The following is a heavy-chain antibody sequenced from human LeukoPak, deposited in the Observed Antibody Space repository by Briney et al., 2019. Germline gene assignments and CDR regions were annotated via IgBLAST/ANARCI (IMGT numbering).Heavy chain of an antibody. CDR1: GGSISSYY. CDR2: IFHTGST. CDR3: ARSDISGWLTWFDP. Sequence: SETLSLTCTVSGGSISSYYWSWIRQPPGKGLEWIGYIFHTGSTNYNPSLKSRVTISVDTPKNQFSLKLSSVTSADTAVYYCARSDISGWLTWFDPWGQGTLVTVSS. V-gene: IGHV4-59*01. J-gene: IGHJ5*02. D-gene: IGHD6-19*01.